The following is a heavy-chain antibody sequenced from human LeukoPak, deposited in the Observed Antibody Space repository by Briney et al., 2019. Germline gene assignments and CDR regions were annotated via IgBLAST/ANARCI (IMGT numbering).Heavy chain of an antibody. CDR3: AKDRLDDWAGSSWYGRSGMDV. V-gene: IGHV3-9*01. CDR2: ISWNSGSI. J-gene: IGHJ6*02. CDR1: GFTFDDYA. Sequence: GGSLRLSCAASGFTFDDYAVHWVRQAPGKGLEWVSGISWNSGSIGYADSVKGRFTISRDNAKNSLYLQMNSLRAEDTALYYCAKDRLDDWAGSSWYGRSGMDVWGQGTTVSVSS. D-gene: IGHD6-13*01.